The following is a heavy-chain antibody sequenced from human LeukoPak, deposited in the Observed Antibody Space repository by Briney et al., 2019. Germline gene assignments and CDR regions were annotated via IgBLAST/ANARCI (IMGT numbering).Heavy chain of an antibody. CDR1: GFIFSNYF. D-gene: IGHD2-15*01. J-gene: IGHJ4*02. Sequence: GGSLRLSCAASGFIFSNYFMTWVRRAPGKGLEWISTITGSGANTYYADSVKSRFTISRDSSRSTLYLQMSSLRADDTALYYCAKYCSGVSCFSGLDSWGQGTLVTVSS. CDR3: AKYCSGVSCFSGLDS. V-gene: IGHV3-23*01. CDR2: ITGSGANT.